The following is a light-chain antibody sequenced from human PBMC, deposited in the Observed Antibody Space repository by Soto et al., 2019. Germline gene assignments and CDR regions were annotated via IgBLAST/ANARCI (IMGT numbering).Light chain of an antibody. CDR3: QSYDISLSGSWV. CDR1: SSNIGTNYD. V-gene: IGLV1-40*01. J-gene: IGLJ3*02. CDR2: GN. Sequence: QSVLTQPPSVSGAPGQRVTISCTGSSSNIGTNYDVHWYQQLPGTAPKLLVYGNNRPSGVPHRFSASKSGTSASLVITGLQAEDEADYCCQSYDISLSGSWVFGGGTKVTVL.